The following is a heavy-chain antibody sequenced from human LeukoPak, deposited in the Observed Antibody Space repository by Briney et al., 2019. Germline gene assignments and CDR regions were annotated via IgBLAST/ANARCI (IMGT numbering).Heavy chain of an antibody. CDR1: GFTFSSYG. CDR2: IWYDGSNK. Sequence: GGSLKLSCAASGFTFSSYGMHWVRQAPGKGLEWVAVIWYDGSNKYYADSVKGRFTISRDNAKNTLYLQMSTLRVEDTAVYYCVRARYTSSWFDYWGQGTLVIVSS. V-gene: IGHV3-33*01. D-gene: IGHD6-13*01. CDR3: VRARYTSSWFDY. J-gene: IGHJ4*02.